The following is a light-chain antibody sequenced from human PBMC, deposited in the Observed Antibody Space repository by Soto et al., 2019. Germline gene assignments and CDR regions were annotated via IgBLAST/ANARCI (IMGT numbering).Light chain of an antibody. Sequence: QSALTQPASVSGSPGQSITISCAGSSSDVGYYNYVSWYQRHPGEAPKLIIYEVSNRPSGVSNRFSGSKSGDTATLTISGVQSDDEADYYCSSFTSSSSVIFGGGTKLTVL. CDR2: EVS. CDR1: SSDVGYYNY. J-gene: IGLJ2*01. CDR3: SSFTSSSSVI. V-gene: IGLV2-14*01.